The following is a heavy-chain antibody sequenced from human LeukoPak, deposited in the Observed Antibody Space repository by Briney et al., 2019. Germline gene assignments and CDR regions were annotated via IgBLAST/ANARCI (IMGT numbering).Heavy chain of an antibody. CDR2: IRYDGSSK. CDR1: GFTFSSHG. J-gene: IGHJ4*02. CDR3: AKDMGGLLAKHYLDY. Sequence: GGSLRLSCAASGFTFSSHGIHWVRQAPGKGLEWVAFIRYDGSSKYNADSVKGRFTVSRDNSKNTVYLQMSSLRAEDTAVYYCAKDMGGLLAKHYLDYWGQGTLITVSS. V-gene: IGHV3-30*02. D-gene: IGHD1-26*01.